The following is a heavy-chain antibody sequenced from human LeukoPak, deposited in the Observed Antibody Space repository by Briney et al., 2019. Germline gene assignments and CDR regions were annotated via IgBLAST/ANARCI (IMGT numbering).Heavy chain of an antibody. D-gene: IGHD6-6*01. V-gene: IGHV3-48*01. CDR2: ISTSSSTI. J-gene: IGHJ3*02. Sequence: GGSLRLSCAASGFTFSSYSMNWVRQAPGKGLEWVSYISTSSSTIHYADSVKGRFTISRDNSKNTLYLQMNSLRVEDTAVYYCAKDLVQRGAFDIWGQGTMVTVSS. CDR1: GFTFSSYS. CDR3: AKDLVQRGAFDI.